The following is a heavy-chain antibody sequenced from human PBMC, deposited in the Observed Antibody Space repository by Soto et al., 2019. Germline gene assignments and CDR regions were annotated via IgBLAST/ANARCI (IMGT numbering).Heavy chain of an antibody. CDR2: ISSSSSYT. CDR1: GFTFSDYY. V-gene: IGHV3-11*06. CDR3: AREKGYYDSSGPYTHWFDP. Sequence: PGGSLRLSCAASGFTFSDYYMSWIRQAPGKGLEWVSYISSSSSYTNYADSVKGRFTISRDNAKNSLYLQMNSLRAEDTAVYYCAREKGYYDSSGPYTHWFDPWGQGTLVTVSS. D-gene: IGHD3-22*01. J-gene: IGHJ5*02.